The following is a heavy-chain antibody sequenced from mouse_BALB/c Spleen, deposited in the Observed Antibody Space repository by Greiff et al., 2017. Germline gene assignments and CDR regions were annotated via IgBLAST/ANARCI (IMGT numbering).Heavy chain of an antibody. CDR3: ARCSYGNYVNWYFDV. Sequence: EVKLVESGGGLVQPGGSRKLSCAASGFTFSSFGMHWVRQAPEKGLEWVAYISSGSSTIYYADTVKGRFTISRDNPKNTLFLQMTSLRSEDTAMYYCARCSYGNYVNWYFDVWGAGTTVTVSS. D-gene: IGHD2-10*02. CDR1: GFTFSSFG. J-gene: IGHJ1*01. CDR2: ISSGSSTI. V-gene: IGHV5-17*02.